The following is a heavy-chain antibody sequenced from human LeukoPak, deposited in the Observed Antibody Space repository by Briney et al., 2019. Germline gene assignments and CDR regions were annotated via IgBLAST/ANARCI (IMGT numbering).Heavy chain of an antibody. CDR3: ARGDYYDSSGYSHTDY. D-gene: IGHD3-22*01. V-gene: IGHV1-46*01. Sequence: GASVKVSCKASGYTLTSYYIHWVRQAPGQGLEWMGIINPSAGSTSYAQKFQGRVTMTRDTSTNTVYMELSSLRSEDTAVYYCARGDYYDSSGYSHTDYWGQGTLVTVSS. CDR2: INPSAGST. CDR1: GYTLTSYY. J-gene: IGHJ4*02.